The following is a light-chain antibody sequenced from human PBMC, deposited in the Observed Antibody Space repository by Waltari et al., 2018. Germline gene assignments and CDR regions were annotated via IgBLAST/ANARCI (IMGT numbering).Light chain of an antibody. CDR2: GAS. J-gene: IGKJ3*01. CDR1: QTISSY. V-gene: IGKV1-39*01. Sequence: DIQMTQSPSSLSASVGDRVTITCRASQTISSYLNWYQQKTGKAPRLLIYGASYLATGVPSRFSGSGSGTGFTLTISSLEPDDFATYYCQQSYVSPPSFGPGTRVDV. CDR3: QQSYVSPPS.